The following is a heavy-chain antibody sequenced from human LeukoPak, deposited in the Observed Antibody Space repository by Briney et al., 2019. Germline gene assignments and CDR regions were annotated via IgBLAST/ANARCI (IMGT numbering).Heavy chain of an antibody. CDR3: AKEGYCGGDCYSGPSYYYYGMDV. Sequence: PGGSLRLSCAASGFTVSSNYMSWVRQAPGKGLEWVSAISGSGGSTYYADSVKGRFTISRDNSKNTLYLQMNSLRAEDTAVYYCAKEGYCGGDCYSGPSYYYYGMDVWGQGTTVTVSS. CDR1: GFTVSSNY. J-gene: IGHJ6*02. D-gene: IGHD2-21*02. V-gene: IGHV3-23*01. CDR2: ISGSGGST.